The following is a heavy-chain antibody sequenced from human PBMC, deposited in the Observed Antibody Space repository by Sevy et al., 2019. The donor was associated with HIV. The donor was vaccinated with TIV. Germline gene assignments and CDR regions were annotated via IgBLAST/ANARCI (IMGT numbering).Heavy chain of an antibody. CDR1: GGSFSGYY. Sequence: SETLSLTCAVYGGSFSGYYWSWIRQPPGKGLEWIGEINHSGSTNYNPSLKSRVTISVDTSKNQFSLKLSSVTAADTAVYYCARGGYSYYYGMDVWGQGTKVTVSS. J-gene: IGHJ6*02. CDR2: INHSGST. V-gene: IGHV4-34*01. CDR3: ARGGYSYYYGMDV.